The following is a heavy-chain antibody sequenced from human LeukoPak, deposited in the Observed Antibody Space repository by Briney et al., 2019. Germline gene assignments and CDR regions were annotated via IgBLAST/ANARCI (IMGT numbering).Heavy chain of an antibody. Sequence: GESLKISCKGSGYSFTSYWIGWVRQMPGKGLEWMGIIYPGDSDTRYSPSFQGQVTISADKSISTAYLQWSSLKASDTAVYYCARQSDFAAAGIPFGYWGQGTLVTVSS. J-gene: IGHJ4*02. CDR1: GYSFTSYW. CDR2: IYPGDSDT. CDR3: ARQSDFAAAGIPFGY. D-gene: IGHD6-13*01. V-gene: IGHV5-51*01.